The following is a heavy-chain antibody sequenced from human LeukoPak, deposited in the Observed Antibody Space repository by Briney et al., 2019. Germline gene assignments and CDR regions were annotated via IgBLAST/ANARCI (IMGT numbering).Heavy chain of an antibody. CDR2: IYKGGNT. Sequence: GGSLRLSCAASGFTFSSYAMSWVRQAPGKGLEWVSVIYKGGNTYYADSVKGRFTISRDNPKNTLYLQMNSLRAEDTAVYYCARVQVVLTWYFDLWGRGTPVKVSS. D-gene: IGHD4/OR15-4a*01. V-gene: IGHV3-53*01. CDR3: ARVQVVLTWYFDL. J-gene: IGHJ2*01. CDR1: GFTFSSYA.